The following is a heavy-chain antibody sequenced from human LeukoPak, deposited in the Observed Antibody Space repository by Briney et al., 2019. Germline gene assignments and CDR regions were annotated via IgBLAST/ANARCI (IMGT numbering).Heavy chain of an antibody. Sequence: GGSLRLSCAASGFTFSDYSMNWVRQAPGKGLEWVPYISFSVNTKYYGDSVKGRFTISRDNAKNSLYLHMDSLRAEDTAVYYCARGAYSSGWAYFDHWGQGTLVTVSS. V-gene: IGHV3-48*04. CDR1: GFTFSDYS. CDR3: ARGAYSSGWAYFDH. D-gene: IGHD6-19*01. J-gene: IGHJ4*02. CDR2: ISFSVNTK.